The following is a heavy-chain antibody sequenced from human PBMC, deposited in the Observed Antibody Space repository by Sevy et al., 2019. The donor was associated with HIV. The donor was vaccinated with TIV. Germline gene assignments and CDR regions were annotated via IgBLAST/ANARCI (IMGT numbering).Heavy chain of an antibody. V-gene: IGHV3-21*01. Sequence: GGSLRLSCAASGFTFSSYSMNWVRQAPGKGLEWVSSISSSSSYIYYADSVKGRFTISRDNAKNSLYLQMNSLRAEDXXXXXXXXRGSYHLDYWGQGTLVTVSS. J-gene: IGHJ4*02. CDR2: ISSSSSYI. CDR3: XXRGSYHLDY. CDR1: GFTFSSYS. D-gene: IGHD1-26*01.